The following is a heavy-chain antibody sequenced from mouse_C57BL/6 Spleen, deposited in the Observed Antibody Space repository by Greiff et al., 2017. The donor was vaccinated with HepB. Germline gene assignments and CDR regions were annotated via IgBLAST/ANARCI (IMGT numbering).Heavy chain of an antibody. CDR1: GYTFTDYY. J-gene: IGHJ2*01. D-gene: IGHD1-1*01. V-gene: IGHV1-26*01. CDR3: ARPYGGYFDY. CDR2: INPNNGGT. Sequence: EVQLQQSGPELVKPGASVKISCKASGYTFTDYYMNWVKQSHGKSLEWIGDINPNNGGTSYNQKFKGKATLTVDKSSRTAYMELRSLTSDDSAVYYCARPYGGYFDYWGQGTTLTVSS.